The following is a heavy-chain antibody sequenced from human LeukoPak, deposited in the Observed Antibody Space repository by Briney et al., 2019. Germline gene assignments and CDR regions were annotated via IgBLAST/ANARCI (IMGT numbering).Heavy chain of an antibody. V-gene: IGHV4-38-2*02. CDR1: GYSISSGYY. Sequence: SETLSLTCTVSGYSISSGYYWGWIRQPPGKGLEWIGSIYHSGSTYYNPSLKSRVTISVDTSKNQFSLKLRSVTAADTAVYYCARDPGTHYYDSSGYYGWYFDLWGRGALVTVSS. CDR2: IYHSGST. CDR3: ARDPGTHYYDSSGYYGWYFDL. J-gene: IGHJ2*01. D-gene: IGHD3-22*01.